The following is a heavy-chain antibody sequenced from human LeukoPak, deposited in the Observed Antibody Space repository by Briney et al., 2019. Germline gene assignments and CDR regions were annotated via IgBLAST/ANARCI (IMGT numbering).Heavy chain of an antibody. CDR2: ISSSGSTI. J-gene: IGHJ4*02. D-gene: IGHD6-13*01. CDR1: GFTFSDYY. Sequence: GGSLRLSCAASGFTFSDYYMSWIRQAPGKGLEWVSYISSSGSTIYYADSVKGRFTISRDNAKNSLYLQMNSLRAEDTAVYYCARTIAAAAPYPDYWGQGTLVTVSS. V-gene: IGHV3-11*01. CDR3: ARTIAAAAPYPDY.